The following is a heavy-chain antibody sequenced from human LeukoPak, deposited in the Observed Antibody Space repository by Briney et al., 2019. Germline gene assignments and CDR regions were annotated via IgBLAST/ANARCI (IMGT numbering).Heavy chain of an antibody. CDR2: IWSDGNEK. CDR1: GFTFSTYG. Sequence: GGSLRLSCAASGFTFSTYGMHWVRQAPGKGLEWVTFIWSDGNEKYYADSVKGRFTISRDNSKSTLYLQMNSLRAEDTAVYYCVKEGDRRGYFDYWGQGTLVTVSS. CDR3: VKEGDRRGYFDY. J-gene: IGHJ4*02. D-gene: IGHD3-16*01. V-gene: IGHV3-30*02.